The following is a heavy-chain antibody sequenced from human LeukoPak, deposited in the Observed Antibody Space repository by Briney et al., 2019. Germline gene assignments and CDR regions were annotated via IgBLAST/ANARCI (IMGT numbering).Heavy chain of an antibody. CDR1: GFTFNNYA. D-gene: IGHD3-9*01. J-gene: IGHJ6*03. Sequence: GGSLRLSCAASGFTFNNYAMTWVRQAPGKGLEWVSVINGGGSSYYADSVKGRFTVSRDNSKNTLYLQMNSLRDEDTAVYYCAKVPFDWISSTNYYYYMDVWGKGTTVTVSS. CDR2: INGGGSS. V-gene: IGHV3-23*01. CDR3: AKVPFDWISSTNYYYYMDV.